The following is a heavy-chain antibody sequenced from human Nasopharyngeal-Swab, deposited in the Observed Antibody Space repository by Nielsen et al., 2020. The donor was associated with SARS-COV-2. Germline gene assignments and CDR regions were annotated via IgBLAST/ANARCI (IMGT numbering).Heavy chain of an antibody. V-gene: IGHV4-61*02. CDR1: GGSISSGSYY. Sequence: SETLSLTCTVSGGSISSGSYYWSWIRQPAGKGLEWIGRIYTSGSTNYNPSLKSRVTISVDTSKNQFSLKLSSVTAADTAVYYFARDGATDDYWGQGTLVTVSS. J-gene: IGHJ4*02. D-gene: IGHD4/OR15-4a*01. CDR3: ARDGATDDY. CDR2: IYTSGST.